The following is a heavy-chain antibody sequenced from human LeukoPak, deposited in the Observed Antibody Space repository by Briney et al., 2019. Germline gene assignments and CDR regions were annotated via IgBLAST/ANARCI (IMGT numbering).Heavy chain of an antibody. Sequence: PSDTLSLTCTVSGGSISGYYWSWVRQPAGKGLEWIGRIHTNDGTNFNPSLKSRVTMSLDTSKNQFSLKLTSVTAADTAVYYCARGAATYDFQYWGQGTLVAVSS. V-gene: IGHV4-4*07. D-gene: IGHD6-25*01. CDR1: GGSISGYY. CDR3: ARGAATYDFQY. J-gene: IGHJ1*01. CDR2: IHTNDGT.